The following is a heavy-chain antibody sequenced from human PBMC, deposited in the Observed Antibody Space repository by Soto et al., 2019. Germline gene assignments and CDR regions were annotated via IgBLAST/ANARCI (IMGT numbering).Heavy chain of an antibody. V-gene: IGHV3-30*18. CDR3: ANAPPPPADVNTYWYFDL. J-gene: IGHJ2*01. CDR1: GFTFSTFG. Sequence: QVQLVESGGGVVQPGRAPRLSCAAAGFTFSTFGMHWVRQAPGKGLDWVAVMSFDGSHKYYADSVKGRFSISRVNATNTLYLQMNSPILDDTATDYCANAPPPPADVNTYWYFDLWGRGTLVPVSP. CDR2: MSFDGSHK.